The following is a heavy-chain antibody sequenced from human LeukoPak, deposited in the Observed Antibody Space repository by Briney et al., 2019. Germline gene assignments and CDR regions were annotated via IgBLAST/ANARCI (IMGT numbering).Heavy chain of an antibody. D-gene: IGHD6-19*01. CDR2: IYPGDSYT. J-gene: IGHJ4*02. V-gene: IGHV5-51*01. CDR3: ATGPSAVAGLFDY. CDR1: GYSFTSYW. Sequence: GESLKISCKGSGYSFTSYWIGWVRQMPGKGLEWMGIIYPGDSYTRYSPSFQGQVTISADKSISTASLQWSSLKASATAMYYCATGPSAVAGLFDYWGQGTLVTVSS.